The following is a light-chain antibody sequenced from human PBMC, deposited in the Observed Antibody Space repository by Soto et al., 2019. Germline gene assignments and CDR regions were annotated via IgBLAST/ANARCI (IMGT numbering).Light chain of an antibody. J-gene: IGKJ1*01. Sequence: DIQMTQSPSSLSASVGDRVTITCRASQGISDYLAWYQQKPGKAPNRLIYAASTLQSGVPSRFSGSGFGTDFTLPLGSLQPEDVATYFCQNYNRAPWTFGQGTKVEIK. CDR2: AAS. CDR3: QNYNRAPWT. V-gene: IGKV1-27*01. CDR1: QGISDY.